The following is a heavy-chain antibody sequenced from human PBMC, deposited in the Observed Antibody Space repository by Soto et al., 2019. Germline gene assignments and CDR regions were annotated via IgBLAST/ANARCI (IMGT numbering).Heavy chain of an antibody. D-gene: IGHD5-12*01. CDR3: AHRPRGYAYYFDY. J-gene: IGHJ4*02. CDR2: IYLDEDK. CDR1: GFSLSTRGVA. Sequence: QITLKESGHTLVKPTQTLTLTCTFSGFSLSTRGVAVGWFRQPPGKALEWLALIYLDEDKWYSPSLKSRLTITDDTSKNQVVLTVTNMDPVDTATYYCAHRPRGYAYYFDYWGQGTLVTVSS. V-gene: IGHV2-5*02.